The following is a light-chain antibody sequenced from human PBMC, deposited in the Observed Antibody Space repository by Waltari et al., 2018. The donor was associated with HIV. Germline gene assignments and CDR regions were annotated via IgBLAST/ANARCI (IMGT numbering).Light chain of an antibody. V-gene: IGKV3-20*01. J-gene: IGKJ4*01. Sequence: EIILTQSPPTLSVSRGERATLSCWASQSVSSSYLAWYQQRPGQAPRLLIYGASNRATGVPDRISGSGSGTQFTLTISRMQPEDFALYYCQQYGTSPITFGGGTRVEIK. CDR3: QQYGTSPIT. CDR2: GAS. CDR1: QSVSSSY.